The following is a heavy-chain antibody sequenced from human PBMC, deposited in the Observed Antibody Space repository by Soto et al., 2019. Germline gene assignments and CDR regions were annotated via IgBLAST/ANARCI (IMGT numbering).Heavy chain of an antibody. CDR2: ISTYNSNT. V-gene: IGHV1-18*01. J-gene: IGHJ6*02. CDR3: AREGYCSSGSCALYSHDFFGMDV. CDR1: HYSFARYG. D-gene: IGHD2-15*01. Sequence: ASVKVSCKASHYSFARYGISWVRQAPGQGLEWMEWISTYNSNTKYAQKFQGRVTMTTDTPTSTAYMNLRSLTSDDTAAYYCAREGYCSSGSCALYSHDFFGMDVWGQGTTVTVSS.